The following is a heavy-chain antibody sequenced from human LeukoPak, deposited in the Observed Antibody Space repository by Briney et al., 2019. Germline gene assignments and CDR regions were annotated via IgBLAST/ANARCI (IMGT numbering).Heavy chain of an antibody. D-gene: IGHD4-23*01. CDR2: ISANGGST. CDR3: VKGSGKTFDY. J-gene: IGHJ4*02. CDR1: GFNVSSNA. Sequence: PGGSLRLSCSASGFNVSSNAKHCDRQAPFMGLEYVSFISANGGSTYYADSVKGRFTISRDNSKNTLYLQISSLRAEETAVYYGVKGSGKTFDYWGQGTLVTVSS. V-gene: IGHV3-64D*09.